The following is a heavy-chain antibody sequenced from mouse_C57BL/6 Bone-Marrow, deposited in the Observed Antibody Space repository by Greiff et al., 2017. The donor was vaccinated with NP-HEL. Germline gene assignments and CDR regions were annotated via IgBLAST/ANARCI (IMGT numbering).Heavy chain of an antibody. Sequence: VKLVESGGGLVQPKGSLKLSCAASGFSFNTYAMNWVRQAPGKGLEWVARIRSKSNNYATSYADSVKDRFTISRDDSESMLDLQMNNLKTEDKAMYYCVRPPNYEYDDRYAMDYWGQGTSVTVSS. V-gene: IGHV10-1*01. CDR1: GFSFNTYA. J-gene: IGHJ4*01. D-gene: IGHD2-4*01. CDR3: VRPPNYEYDDRYAMDY. CDR2: IRSKSNNYAT.